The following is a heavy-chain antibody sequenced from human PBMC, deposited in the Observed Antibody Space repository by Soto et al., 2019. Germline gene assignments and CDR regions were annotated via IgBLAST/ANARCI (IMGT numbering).Heavy chain of an antibody. D-gene: IGHD2-15*01. Sequence: PGGSLRLSCAASGFTFSSYAMSWVRQAPGKGLEWVSAISGSGGSTYYADSVKGRFTISRDNSKNTLYLQMNSLRAEDTAVYYCAKGYCSGGSCRSDAFDIWGQGTMVTVSS. CDR2: ISGSGGST. V-gene: IGHV3-23*01. CDR1: GFTFSSYA. J-gene: IGHJ3*02. CDR3: AKGYCSGGSCRSDAFDI.